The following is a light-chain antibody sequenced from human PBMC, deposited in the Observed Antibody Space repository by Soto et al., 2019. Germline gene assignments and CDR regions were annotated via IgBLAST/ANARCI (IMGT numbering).Light chain of an antibody. V-gene: IGLV2-23*03. CDR3: CSYASTNTFV. CDR2: EGS. CDR1: SSDVGSSNL. Sequence: QSALTQPASVSGSPGQSITISCSGSSSDVGSSNLVSWYQQHPGKAPKLMIYEGSKRPSGVSNRFSGSKSGNTASLTISRLQAEDEADYYCCSYASTNTFVFGGGTKLTVL. J-gene: IGLJ2*01.